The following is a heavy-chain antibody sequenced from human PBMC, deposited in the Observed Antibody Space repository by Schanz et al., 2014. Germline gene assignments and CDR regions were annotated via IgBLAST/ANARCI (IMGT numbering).Heavy chain of an antibody. CDR1: GFSFSDYS. CDR3: AKYGTGKGVSFEY. CDR2: IKISGDV. Sequence: EVQLVESGGGLVQSGGSLRLSCAASGFSFSDYSMNWVRQAPGKGLEWISYIKISGDVFYTDSVKGRFTISRDNAKSSLYLQMSSLTAEDTAVYYCAKYGTGKGVSFEYWGQGTLVTVSS. V-gene: IGHV3-48*01. D-gene: IGHD1-26*01. J-gene: IGHJ4*02.